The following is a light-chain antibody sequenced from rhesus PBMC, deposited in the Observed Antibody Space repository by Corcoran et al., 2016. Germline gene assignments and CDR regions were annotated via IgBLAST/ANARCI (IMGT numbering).Light chain of an antibody. CDR1: QGISSW. CDR3: QQYSSRPLT. J-gene: IGKJ4*01. CDR2: KAS. Sequence: DIQMTQSPSSLSASVGDTVTITCRASQGISSWVAWYQPKPGKAPKLLLYKASSLQSGVPSRFSGSGSGTDCTLPISSLQSEDFATYSCQQYSSRPLTFGGGTKVEIK. V-gene: IGKV1-22*01.